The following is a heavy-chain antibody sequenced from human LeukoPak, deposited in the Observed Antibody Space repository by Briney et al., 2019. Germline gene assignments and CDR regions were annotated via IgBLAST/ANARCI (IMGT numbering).Heavy chain of an antibody. CDR2: IYYSGST. CDR3: ARAGTVTTSPDAFDI. V-gene: IGHV4-30-4*08. J-gene: IGHJ3*02. D-gene: IGHD4-11*01. Sequence: PSETLSLTCTVSGGSISSGDYYWSWIRQPPGKGLEWIGYIYYSGSTYYNPSLKSRVTISVDTSKNQFSLKLSSVTAADTAVYYCARAGTVTTSPDAFDIWGQGTMVTVSS. CDR1: GGSISSGDYY.